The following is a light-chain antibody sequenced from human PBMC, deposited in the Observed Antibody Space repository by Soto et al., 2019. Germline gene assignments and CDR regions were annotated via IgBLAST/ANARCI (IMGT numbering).Light chain of an antibody. CDR2: WAT. J-gene: IGKJ1*01. CDR1: QSLVHKTNYKNY. Sequence: DIVMTQSPDSLAVSLGERATINCRSSQSLVHKTNYKNYLAWYQQKPGQPPKVLIYWATTRESGVPDRFSGSGSGTDFTLTITGLQPEAAAAYSCQQFYGSPWTFGQGTKVDIK. V-gene: IGKV4-1*01. CDR3: QQFYGSPWT.